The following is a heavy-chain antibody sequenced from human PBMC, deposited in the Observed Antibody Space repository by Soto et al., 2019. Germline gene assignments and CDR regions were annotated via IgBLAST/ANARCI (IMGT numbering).Heavy chain of an antibody. CDR2: LDYCGTA. Sequence: SETLSRPCNVSAVSISSTSYNWGCIRQPPGKGLEWLGTLDYCGTAHYNPSLKRRINISADTSKNQVSLPLTSVTSAQSAVHYSERQGSHWRQRALVTVSS. J-gene: IGHJ4*02. V-gene: IGHV4-39*01. CDR3: ERQGSH. CDR1: AVSISSTSYN.